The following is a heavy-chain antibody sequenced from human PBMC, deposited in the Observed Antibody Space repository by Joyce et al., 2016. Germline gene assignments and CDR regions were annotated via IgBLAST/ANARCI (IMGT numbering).Heavy chain of an antibody. J-gene: IGHJ4*02. CDR2: SYPGDSDT. Sequence: EGQLLQSGAELKKPGESLRFSGKGLEYIFTNYGIGWARQMPGKGLEWMGISYPGDSDTRYNPPCQGQVTISADKSISTAYLQWSSLKASDTAIYYCARRRGGYSNYDGFDYWGQGTLVTVSS. CDR1: EYIFTNYG. V-gene: IGHV5-51*01. CDR3: ARRRGGYSNYDGFDY. D-gene: IGHD4-11*01.